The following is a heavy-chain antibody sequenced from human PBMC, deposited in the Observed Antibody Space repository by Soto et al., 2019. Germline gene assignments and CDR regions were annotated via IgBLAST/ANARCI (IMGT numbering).Heavy chain of an antibody. V-gene: IGHV4-31*03. CDR3: ARAGGSGYGNAFDL. J-gene: IGHJ3*01. D-gene: IGHD3-3*01. CDR2: IYYSGST. Sequence: PSGTLSHTCTCAGGSISKGCYYLSWLRPHPGRGTEWMGYIYYSGSTYYNPSLKSRVTISVDTSKNQFSLKLSSVTAADTAVYDCARAGGSGYGNAFDLCGQGPRVTV. CDR1: GGSISKGCYY.